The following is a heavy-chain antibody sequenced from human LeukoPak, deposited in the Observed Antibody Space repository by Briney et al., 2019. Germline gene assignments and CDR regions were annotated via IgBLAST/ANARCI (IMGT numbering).Heavy chain of an antibody. CDR2: IYYSGST. CDR3: ARDAETYYYDSSGYIGLRYFDY. D-gene: IGHD3-22*01. J-gene: IGHJ4*02. CDR1: GGSISSGGYY. V-gene: IGHV4-31*03. Sequence: SQTLSLTCTVSGGSISSGGYYWRWIRQHPGKGLEWIGYIYYSGSTYYNPSLKSRVTISVDTSKNQFSLKLSSVTAADTAVYYCARDAETYYYDSSGYIGLRYFDYWGQGTLVTVSS.